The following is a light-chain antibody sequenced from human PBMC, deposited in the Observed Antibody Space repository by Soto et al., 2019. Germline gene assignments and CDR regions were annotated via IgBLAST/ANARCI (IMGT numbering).Light chain of an antibody. CDR2: MSS. CDR1: QSISSW. Sequence: DCQMTQSPSTLSASVGDRVTITCRASQSISSWLAWYQQKPGKAPKLLIYMSSTLKSGVPSRFSGSGSGTEFTLTISILQADDFVTYYCQQYNYFPLTFGGGTMVDI. J-gene: IGKJ4*01. V-gene: IGKV1-5*03. CDR3: QQYNYFPLT.